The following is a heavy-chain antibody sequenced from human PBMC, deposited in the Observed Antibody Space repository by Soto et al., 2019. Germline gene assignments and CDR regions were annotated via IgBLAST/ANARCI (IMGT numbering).Heavy chain of an antibody. CDR2: TYYRSKWYN. J-gene: IGHJ6*02. D-gene: IGHD6-13*01. CDR3: ARDLSSLTRRRHYYGMDV. CDR1: GDSVSSNSAA. Sequence: SQTLSLTCAISGDSVSSNSAAWNWIRQSPSRGLVWLGRTYYRSKWYNDYAVSVKSRITINPDTSKNQFSLQLNSVTPEDTAVYYCARDLSSLTRRRHYYGMDVWGQGTTVTVSS. V-gene: IGHV6-1*01.